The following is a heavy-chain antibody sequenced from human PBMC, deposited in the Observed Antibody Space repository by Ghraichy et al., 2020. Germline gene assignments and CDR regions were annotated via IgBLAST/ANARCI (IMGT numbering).Heavy chain of an antibody. CDR1: GDSIRNYY. CDR2: IYYSGST. CDR3: AKHPDSSGSADGGYFQH. V-gene: IGHV4-59*01. D-gene: IGHD3-22*01. Sequence: ESLNISCSVSGDSIRNYYWSWIRQPPGKGLEWIGFIYYSGSTDHNPSLKSRVTISVDTSKNQVSLRLSSVTAADTAVYYCAKHPDSSGSADGGYFQHWGQGTLVTVSS. J-gene: IGHJ1*01.